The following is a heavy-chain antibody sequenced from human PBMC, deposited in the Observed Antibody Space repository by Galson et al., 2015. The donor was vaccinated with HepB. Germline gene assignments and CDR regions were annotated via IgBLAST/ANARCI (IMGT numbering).Heavy chain of an antibody. V-gene: IGHV1-2*06. Sequence: SVKVSCKASGYTFSEYYMHWVRQAPGQGLEWMGLINPNSGGTNSAQKFQGRVTMTRDTSISTAYMELSRLRSDDTAVYYCASEVVIDLDASDIWGQGTMVTVSS. J-gene: IGHJ3*02. D-gene: IGHD2-21*01. CDR3: ASEVVIDLDASDI. CDR2: INPNSGGT. CDR1: GYTFSEYY.